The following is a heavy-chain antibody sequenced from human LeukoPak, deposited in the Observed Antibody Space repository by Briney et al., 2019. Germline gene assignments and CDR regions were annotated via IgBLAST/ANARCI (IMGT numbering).Heavy chain of an antibody. D-gene: IGHD5-12*01. V-gene: IGHV3-23*01. CDR1: VFTFSSYA. CDR2: ISGSGGNT. J-gene: IGHJ4*02. Sequence: GGSLRLSCAASVFTFSSYAMSWVRQAPGKGLEWVSHISGSGGNTYYADSVKGRFTISRDISKNSLHQQMNSLRAEDTAVYYCARETSGYGDYWGQGTLVTVSS. CDR3: ARETSGYGDY.